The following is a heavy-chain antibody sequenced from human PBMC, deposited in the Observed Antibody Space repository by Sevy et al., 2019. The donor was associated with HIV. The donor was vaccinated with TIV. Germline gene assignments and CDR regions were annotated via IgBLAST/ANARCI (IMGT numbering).Heavy chain of an antibody. CDR1: GFTFSGSA. CDR2: IRSKANSYAT. V-gene: IGHV3-73*01. CDR3: TLGYSSSGEAY. J-gene: IGHJ4*02. Sequence: GGSLRLSCAASGFTFSGSAMHWVRQASGKGLEWVCRIRSKANSYATAYSASVKGGFTISRDDSKNTADLQMNSLKTEDTAVYYCTLGYSSSGEAYWGQGTLVTVSS. D-gene: IGHD6-13*01.